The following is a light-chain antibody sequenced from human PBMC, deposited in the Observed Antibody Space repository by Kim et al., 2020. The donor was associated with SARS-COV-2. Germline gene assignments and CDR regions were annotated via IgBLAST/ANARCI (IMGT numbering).Light chain of an antibody. J-gene: IGLJ1*01. CDR2: QDS. CDR1: KWVEKS. V-gene: IGLV3-1*01. Sequence: VAGAPGQTDRFTGYGDKWVEKSACWYKQTPGQSPVLVIYQDSKRPSGIPERFSGSNSGNTATLTISGTQAMDEADYYCQACDSSYVFGTGTKVTVL. CDR3: QACDSSYV.